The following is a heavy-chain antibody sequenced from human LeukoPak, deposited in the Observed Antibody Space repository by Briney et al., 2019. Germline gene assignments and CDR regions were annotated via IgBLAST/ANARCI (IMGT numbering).Heavy chain of an antibody. CDR1: GGSISSYY. Sequence: SETLSLTCIVPGGSISSYYWSWIRQPPGKGVEWIGHIYYSGSTNYKPSLKSRVTISVDTSKNQFSLKLSSVTAADTAVYYCARGGYYGSGNDFRFDPWGQGTLVTVSS. D-gene: IGHD3-10*01. V-gene: IGHV4-59*01. CDR3: ARGGYYGSGNDFRFDP. J-gene: IGHJ5*02. CDR2: IYYSGST.